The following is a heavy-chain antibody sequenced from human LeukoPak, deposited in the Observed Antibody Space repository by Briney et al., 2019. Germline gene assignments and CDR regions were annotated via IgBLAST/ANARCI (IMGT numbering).Heavy chain of an antibody. CDR3: ARGQRALTDFDY. CDR1: GGSFSGYY. CDR2: INHSGST. Sequence: TSETLSLTCAVYGGSFSGYYWSWIRQPPGKGLEWIGEINHSGSTNYNPSLKSRVTISVDTSKNQFSLKLSSVTAADTAVYYCARGQRALTDFDYWGQGTLVTVSS. V-gene: IGHV4-34*01. J-gene: IGHJ4*02.